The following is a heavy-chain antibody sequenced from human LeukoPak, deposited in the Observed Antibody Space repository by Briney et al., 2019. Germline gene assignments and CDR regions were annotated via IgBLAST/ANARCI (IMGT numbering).Heavy chain of an antibody. Sequence: AETLSLTCTASGRSISSSSYYWGWIRQPPGKGLEWIGSIYYSGSTYYNPSLKSRVTISVDTSKNQFSLKLSSVTAADTAVYYCAREGTDYGGNLTFDYWGQGTLVTVSS. V-gene: IGHV4-39*07. J-gene: IGHJ4*02. CDR3: AREGTDYGGNLTFDY. CDR1: GRSISSSSYY. CDR2: IYYSGST. D-gene: IGHD4-17*01.